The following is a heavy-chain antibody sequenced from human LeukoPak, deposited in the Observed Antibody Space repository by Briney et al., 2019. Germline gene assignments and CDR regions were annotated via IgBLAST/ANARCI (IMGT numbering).Heavy chain of an antibody. V-gene: IGHV5-51*01. J-gene: IGHJ6*03. Sequence: GEALKIYFQGSCYIFIYYWIDWLRPQAGKDLEWMGVIYPSDSDSRYSPSFEAQVTISADKSIHTAYLQCRSLQASDTAIHYFASQAPRGSSNKYSYEYYIDVWGEGTTVTVSS. CDR1: CYIFIYYW. D-gene: IGHD5-18*01. CDR3: ASQAPRGSSNKYSYEYYIDV. CDR2: IYPSDSDS.